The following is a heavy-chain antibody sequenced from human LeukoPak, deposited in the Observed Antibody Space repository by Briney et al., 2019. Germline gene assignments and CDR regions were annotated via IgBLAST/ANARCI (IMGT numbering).Heavy chain of an antibody. J-gene: IGHJ3*02. CDR1: GFTFSSYG. CDR3: ARDDALGDNALDI. CDR2: ILNDGSQE. Sequence: GRSLRLSCAASGFTFSSYGMHWVRQAPGKGLEWVAVILNDGSQEKYADSVKGRFTISRDNSKNTLFLHMNSLRAEDTAVYYCARDDALGDNALDIWGQGTMVTVSS. D-gene: IGHD3-16*01. V-gene: IGHV3-33*01.